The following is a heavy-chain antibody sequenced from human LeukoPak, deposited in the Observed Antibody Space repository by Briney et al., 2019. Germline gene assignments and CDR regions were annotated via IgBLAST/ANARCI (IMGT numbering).Heavy chain of an antibody. CDR2: ISPRSETS. V-gene: IGHV3-48*04. CDR3: ARVRGPTVASMYFDY. CDR1: GFTFSSYA. Sequence: GGSLRLSCAASGFTFSSYAMSWVRQAPGKGLDWLSYISPRSETSHHAVSVRGRFTISRDDAKSSLYLQMDGLKAEDSAVYFCARVRGPTVASMYFDYWGQGARVSVSS. J-gene: IGHJ4*02. D-gene: IGHD4-11*01.